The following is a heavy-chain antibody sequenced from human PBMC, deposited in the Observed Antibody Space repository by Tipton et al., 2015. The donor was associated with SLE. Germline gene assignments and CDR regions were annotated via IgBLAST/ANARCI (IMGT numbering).Heavy chain of an antibody. D-gene: IGHD6-13*01. CDR3: AGAVGAAAGMRDY. V-gene: IGHV4-34*01. CDR2: INHSGST. CDR1: VGSFNGYY. Sequence: TLSLTCAVYVGSFNGYYWSWIRQPPGKGVEWIGEINHSGSTHYNPSLKSRVTMSVDTSKHQFSLKVSSVTAADTAVYYCAGAVGAAAGMRDYWGQGTLVTVSS. J-gene: IGHJ4*02.